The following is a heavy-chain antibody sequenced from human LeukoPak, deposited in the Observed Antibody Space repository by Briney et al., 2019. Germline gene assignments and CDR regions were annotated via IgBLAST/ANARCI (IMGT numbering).Heavy chain of an antibody. Sequence: GGSLRLSCAASGFTFSSYAMSWVRQAPGKGLEWVSGISGSGDGTYYADSVKGRFTISRDNSKNTLYLQMNSLRAEDTAVYYCAKGYYYGSGSYSPLYYYYALDVWGQGTTVTVSS. CDR1: GFTFSSYA. V-gene: IGHV3-23*01. D-gene: IGHD3-10*01. CDR2: ISGSGDGT. J-gene: IGHJ6*02. CDR3: AKGYYYGSGSYSPLYYYYALDV.